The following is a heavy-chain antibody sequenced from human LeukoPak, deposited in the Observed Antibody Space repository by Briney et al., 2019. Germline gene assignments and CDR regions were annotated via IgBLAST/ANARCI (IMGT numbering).Heavy chain of an antibody. J-gene: IGHJ6*03. CDR1: GYTFTSYG. Sequence: GASVKVSCKASGYTFTSYGISWVRQATGQGLEWMGWIIAYNGNTNYAQKLQGRVTITTDTTTSTAYMELRSLRSDDTAVYYCARVNRLIAAAATFDYYYYMDLWGKGTTVTVSS. D-gene: IGHD6-13*01. CDR2: IIAYNGNT. CDR3: ARVNRLIAAAATFDYYYYMDL. V-gene: IGHV1-18*01.